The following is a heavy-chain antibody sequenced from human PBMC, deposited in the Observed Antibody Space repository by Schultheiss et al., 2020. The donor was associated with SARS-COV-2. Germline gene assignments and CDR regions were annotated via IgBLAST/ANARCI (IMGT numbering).Heavy chain of an antibody. Sequence: SETLSLTCAVYGGSFSGYYWSWIRQHPGKGLEWIGYIYYSGSTYYNPSLKSRVTISVDKSKNQFSLKLSSVTAADTAVYYCARARDYDILSGRYYYYYYGMDVWGQGTTVTVSS. J-gene: IGHJ6*02. CDR3: ARARDYDILSGRYYYYYYGMDV. D-gene: IGHD3-9*01. CDR2: IYYSGST. CDR1: GGSFSGYY. V-gene: IGHV4-34*01.